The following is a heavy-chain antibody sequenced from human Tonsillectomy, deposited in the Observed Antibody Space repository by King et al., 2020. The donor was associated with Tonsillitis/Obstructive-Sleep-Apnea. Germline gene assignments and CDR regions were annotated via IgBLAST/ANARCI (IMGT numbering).Heavy chain of an antibody. Sequence: VQLVESGGGVVQPGRSLRLSCAASGFTFSSYGMHWVRPAPGKGLEWVAVIWYDGSNEYYAESVKGRFTISRDNSKNTLYLQMNSLRAEDTAVYYCAREWSGETWHFDYWGQGVLVTVSS. V-gene: IGHV3-33*01. CDR3: AREWSGETWHFDY. J-gene: IGHJ4*02. CDR1: GFTFSSYG. D-gene: IGHD2-15*01. CDR2: IWYDGSNE.